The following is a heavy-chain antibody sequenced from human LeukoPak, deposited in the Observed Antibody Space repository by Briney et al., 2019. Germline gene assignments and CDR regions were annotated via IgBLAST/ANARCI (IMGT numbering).Heavy chain of an antibody. D-gene: IGHD1-26*01. CDR3: ARGGWSDYKESDPFDI. Sequence: GALRLSCAASGFTFSSYGMHWVRQAPGKGLEWVAFIRYDGSNKYYADSVKGRFTISRDNSKNTLYLQMNSLRAEDTAVYHCARGGWSDYKESDPFDIWGQGTMVTVSS. CDR1: GFTFSSYG. CDR2: IRYDGSNK. J-gene: IGHJ3*02. V-gene: IGHV3-30*02.